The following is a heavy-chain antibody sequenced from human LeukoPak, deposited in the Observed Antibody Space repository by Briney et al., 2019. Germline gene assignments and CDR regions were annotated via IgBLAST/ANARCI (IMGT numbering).Heavy chain of an antibody. D-gene: IGHD3-9*01. CDR2: ISWNSGSI. CDR1: GFTFDDYA. V-gene: IGHV3-9*01. J-gene: IGHJ6*02. Sequence: PGGSLRLSCAASGFTFDDYAMHWVRQAPGKGLEWVSGISWNSGSIGYADSVKGRFTISRDNAKNTLYLQMNSLRAEDTAVYYCARDQKRYFDWFRPDILYYYGMDVWGQGTTVIVSS. CDR3: ARDQKRYFDWFRPDILYYYGMDV.